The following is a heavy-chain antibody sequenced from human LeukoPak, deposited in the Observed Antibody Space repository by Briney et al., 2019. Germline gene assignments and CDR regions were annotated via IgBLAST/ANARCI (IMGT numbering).Heavy chain of an antibody. CDR3: ARDRYCSTTSCPSGY. V-gene: IGHV3-48*02. Sequence: QPGGSLRLSCAASGFTFSSYSMNWVRQAPGKGLEWVSYISSSSSTIYYADSVKGRFTISRDNAKNSLYLQMNSLRDEDTAVYYCARDRYCSTTSCPSGYWGQGTLVTVSS. J-gene: IGHJ4*02. D-gene: IGHD2-2*01. CDR2: ISSSSSTI. CDR1: GFTFSSYS.